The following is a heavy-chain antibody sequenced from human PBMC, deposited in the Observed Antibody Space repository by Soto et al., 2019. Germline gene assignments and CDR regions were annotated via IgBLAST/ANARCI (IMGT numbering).Heavy chain of an antibody. CDR2: INPIGGTT. D-gene: IGHD6-13*01. CDR1: GHTFTSDF. V-gene: IGHV1-46*01. J-gene: IGHJ5*02. Sequence: VASVKVSCKASGHTFTSDFTHWVRQAPGQGLEWMGVINPIGGTTIYAQKFQGRVSMTRDTSTSTVYMQLSSLRSEDTAVYYCARDQGKGAAGTGLWWFDPWGRGTLVTVSS. CDR3: ARDQGKGAAGTGLWWFDP.